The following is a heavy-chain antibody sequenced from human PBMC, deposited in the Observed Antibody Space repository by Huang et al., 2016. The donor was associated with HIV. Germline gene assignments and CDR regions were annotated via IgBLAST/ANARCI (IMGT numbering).Heavy chain of an antibody. V-gene: IGHV1-18*01. CDR3: CAYGSGWMDAFDI. J-gene: IGHJ3*02. CDR1: GYTFTSYG. CDR2: ISAYNGNT. Sequence: QVQLVQSGAEVKKPGASVKVSCKASGYTFTSYGISWVRQAPGQGLEWMVWISAYNGNTNYAQKLQGRVTMTTDTSTSTADMELRSLRSDDTAVYYCCAYGSGWMDAFDIWGQGTMVTVSS. D-gene: IGHD6-19*01.